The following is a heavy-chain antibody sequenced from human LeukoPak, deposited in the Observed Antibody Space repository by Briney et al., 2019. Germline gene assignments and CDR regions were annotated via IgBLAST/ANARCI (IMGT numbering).Heavy chain of an antibody. CDR2: IWVDGSNK. V-gene: IGHV3-33*08. J-gene: IGHJ4*02. CDR1: GFTFSNFC. Sequence: GALRLSCAAAGFTFSNFCLHWVRQAPGKGLEWVAGIWVDGSNKYYADSVKGRFTISRDNSKNTLYLQMNSLRAEDTAVYYCARFGGSYDILTGYYNYFDYWGQGTLVTVSS. CDR3: ARFGGSYDILTGYYNYFDY. D-gene: IGHD3-9*01.